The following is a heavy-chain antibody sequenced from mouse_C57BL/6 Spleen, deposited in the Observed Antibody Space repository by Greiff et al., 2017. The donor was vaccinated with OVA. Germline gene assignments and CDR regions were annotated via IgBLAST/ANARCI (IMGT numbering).Heavy chain of an antibody. V-gene: IGHV1-50*01. J-gene: IGHJ2*01. Sequence: QVQLQQPGAELVKPGASVKLSCKASGYTFTSYWMQWVKQRPGQGLEWIGEIDPSDSYTNYNQKFKGKATLTVDTSSSTAYMQLSSLTSEDSAVYYCARGGQLRPYFDYWGQGTTLTVSS. D-gene: IGHD3-2*02. CDR1: GYTFTSYW. CDR3: ARGGQLRPYFDY. CDR2: IDPSDSYT.